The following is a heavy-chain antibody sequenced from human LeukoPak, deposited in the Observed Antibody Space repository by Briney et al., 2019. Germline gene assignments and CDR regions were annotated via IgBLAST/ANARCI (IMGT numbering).Heavy chain of an antibody. Sequence: GGSLRLSCAASGFTFSSYSMNWVRQAPGKGLEWVSYISSSSSTIYYADSVKGRFTISRDNAKNSLYLQMNSLRAEDTAVYYCAKDSAADSSAFRTLTDYWGQGTLVTVSS. CDR1: GFTFSSYS. CDR3: AKDSAADSSAFRTLTDY. D-gene: IGHD3-22*01. CDR2: ISSSSSTI. V-gene: IGHV3-48*01. J-gene: IGHJ4*02.